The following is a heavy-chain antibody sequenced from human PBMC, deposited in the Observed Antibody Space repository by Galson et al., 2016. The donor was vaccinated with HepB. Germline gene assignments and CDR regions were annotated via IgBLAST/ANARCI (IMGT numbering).Heavy chain of an antibody. CDR1: GYTFSAYY. J-gene: IGHJ4*01. V-gene: IGHV1-2*05. CDR2: IISNSGGT. D-gene: IGHD2-2*01. Sequence: SVKVSCKASGYTFSAYYIHWVRQAPGQGLEWMGRIISNSGGTNYAPKFQDRVTMTRDTSISTVYMELSRLRSDVTGVYYCARRGPGARDYWGQGTLVTVSS. CDR3: ARRGPGARDY.